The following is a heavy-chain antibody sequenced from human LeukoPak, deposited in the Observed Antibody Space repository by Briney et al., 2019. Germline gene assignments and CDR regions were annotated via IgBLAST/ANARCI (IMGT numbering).Heavy chain of an antibody. J-gene: IGHJ4*02. Sequence: GGSLRLSCEASGFTFSSHWMHWVRQAPGKGLVWVANISGDGGSLGYADSVKGRFTISRDNTKNTLYLHMNSLRAEDTAVYYCARDEVGAPPIDYWGQGTLVTVSS. CDR1: GFTFSSHW. CDR3: ARDEVGAPPIDY. CDR2: ISGDGGSL. D-gene: IGHD1-26*01. V-gene: IGHV3-74*01.